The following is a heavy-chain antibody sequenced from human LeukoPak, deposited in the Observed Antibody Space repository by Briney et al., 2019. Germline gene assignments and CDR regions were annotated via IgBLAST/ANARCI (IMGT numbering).Heavy chain of an antibody. CDR2: INHSGST. V-gene: IGHV4-34*01. CDR1: GGSFSGYY. CDR3: ARGRLLWVGELSHPDYYYGMDV. J-gene: IGHJ6*02. Sequence: PSETLSLTCAVYGGSFSGYYWSWIRQPPGKGLEWIGEINHSGSTNYNPSLKSRVTISVDTSKNQFSLKLSSVTAADTAVYYCARGRLLWVGELSHPDYYYGMDVWGQGTTVTVSS. D-gene: IGHD3-10*01.